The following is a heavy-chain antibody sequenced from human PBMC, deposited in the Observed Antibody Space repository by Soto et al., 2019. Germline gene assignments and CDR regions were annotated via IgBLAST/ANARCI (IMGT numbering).Heavy chain of an antibody. CDR3: VKDYYAVSGGLGGLHAFDF. D-gene: IGHD3-22*01. CDR1: GFAFDDYA. J-gene: IGHJ3*01. CDR2: ISWNSDYI. Sequence: EVQLVESGGGLVQPGRSLRLSCAASGFAFDDYAMHWVRQPPGKGLEWVSRISWNSDYIAYGDSVKGRFTVSRDNAKNSLFMQMDSLRAEDTALYYCVKDYYAVSGGLGGLHAFDFWGQGTVVKVSS. V-gene: IGHV3-9*01.